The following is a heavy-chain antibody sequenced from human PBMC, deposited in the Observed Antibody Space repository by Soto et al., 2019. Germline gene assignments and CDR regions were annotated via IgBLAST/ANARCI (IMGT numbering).Heavy chain of an antibody. CDR3: AKASRNMITFGGVIVNDAFDI. CDR2: ISGSGGST. J-gene: IGHJ3*02. Sequence: EVQLLESGGGLVQPGGSLRLSCAASGFTFSSYAMSWVRQAPGKGLEWVSAISGSGGSTYYADSVKGRFTISRDNSKNTLYLQMNSLRAEDTAVYYCAKASRNMITFGGVIVNDAFDIWGQGTMVTVSS. D-gene: IGHD3-16*02. V-gene: IGHV3-23*01. CDR1: GFTFSSYA.